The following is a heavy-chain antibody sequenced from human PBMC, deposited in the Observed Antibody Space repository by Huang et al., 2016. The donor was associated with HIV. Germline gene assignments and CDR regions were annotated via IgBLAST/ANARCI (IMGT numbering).Heavy chain of an antibody. J-gene: IGHJ6*02. CDR1: GFTFSGHS. Sequence: EVQLVESGGGLVQPGGSLRLSCAASGFTFSGHSMDWVRQPPGKGLEWVGRSRNKVRSYTTEYAASVKGRFTISRDDSETSLYLQMNSLRTEDSAVYYCTGALASDTGMDVWGQGTTVTVSS. CDR3: TGALASDTGMDV. D-gene: IGHD6-19*01. CDR2: SRNKVRSYTT. V-gene: IGHV3-72*01.